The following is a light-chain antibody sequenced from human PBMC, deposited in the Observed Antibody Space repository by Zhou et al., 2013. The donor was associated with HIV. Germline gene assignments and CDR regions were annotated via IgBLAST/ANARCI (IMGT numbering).Light chain of an antibody. V-gene: IGKV1-39*01. J-gene: IGKJ2*01. Sequence: DIQMTQSPSSLSASVGDRVTITCRASQSISSYLNWYQQKPGKAPKLLIYAASSLQSGVPSRFSGSGSGTDFTLTISSLQPEDFATYFCQQSYSVPSTFGQGPSWR. CDR2: AAS. CDR3: QQSYSVPST. CDR1: QSISSY.